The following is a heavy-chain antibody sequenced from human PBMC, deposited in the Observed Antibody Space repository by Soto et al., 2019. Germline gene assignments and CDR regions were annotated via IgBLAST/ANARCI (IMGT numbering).Heavy chain of an antibody. CDR2: MNPNSGNT. V-gene: IGHV1-8*02. Sequence: GASVKVSCKASGGTFSSYAISWVRQAPGQGLEWMGWMNPNSGNTGYAQKFQGRVTMTMTTSISTAYLELSSLRSDDTAIYYCARTMGGIAAAGSDFWGQGTLVTVS. CDR3: ARTMGGIAAAGSDF. J-gene: IGHJ4*02. CDR1: GGTFSSYA. D-gene: IGHD6-13*01.